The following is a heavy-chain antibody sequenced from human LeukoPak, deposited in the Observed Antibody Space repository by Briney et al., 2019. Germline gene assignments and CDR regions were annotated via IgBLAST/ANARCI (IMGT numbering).Heavy chain of an antibody. CDR1: GYTFTVNH. J-gene: IGHJ3*02. D-gene: IGHD7-27*01. CDR2: INPETGGT. CDR3: ARELGISAFDI. Sequence: ASVKVSCKASGYTFTVNHMYWVRQAPGQGLELMGWINPETGGTNYAQKSQGRVTMTGDTSISTAYMELSSLKSDDTAVYYCARELGISAFDISGQGTMVTVSS. V-gene: IGHV1-2*02.